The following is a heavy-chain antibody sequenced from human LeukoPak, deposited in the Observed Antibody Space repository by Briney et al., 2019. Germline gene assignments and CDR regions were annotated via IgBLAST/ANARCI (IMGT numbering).Heavy chain of an antibody. J-gene: IGHJ5*02. D-gene: IGHD2-2*01. CDR1: GYRFTSYW. CDR3: ARRKGRYCSSTSCLATWFDP. V-gene: IGHV5-51*01. CDR2: IYPGDSDT. Sequence: PGESLKISCKGSGYRFTSYWIGWVRQMPGKGLEWVGIIYPGDSDTRYSPSFQGQVTIRAANSISTAYLQGSRLKASDTAMYYCARRKGRYCSSTSCLATWFDPWGQGTLVTVSS.